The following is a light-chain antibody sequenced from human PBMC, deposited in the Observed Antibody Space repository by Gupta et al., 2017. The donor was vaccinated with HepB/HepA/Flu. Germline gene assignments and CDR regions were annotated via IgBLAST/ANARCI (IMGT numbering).Light chain of an antibody. CDR2: QND. Sequence: SDELTQPPSVSVSPGQTTTLTCSGDTLVDKSPCWYHQRPGQSPVLVIYQNDKRPSAIPARFSGSKSGNTATLTITMTQTGDEGDYFCQAWDTNTAIFGGGTKLTVL. CDR1: TLVDKS. CDR3: QAWDTNTAI. V-gene: IGLV3-1*01. J-gene: IGLJ2*01.